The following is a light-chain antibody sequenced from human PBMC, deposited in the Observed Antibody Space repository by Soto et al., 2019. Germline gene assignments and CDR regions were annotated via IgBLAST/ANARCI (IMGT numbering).Light chain of an antibody. Sequence: QSALTQPASVSGSPGQSIAIACTGTSSDVGAYDYVSWYQQHPGKAPKVMIYDVTNRPSGVSNRFSGSKSGNTASLTISGLQAGDEADYYCSSYTSSSTYVFGTGTKLTVL. CDR2: DVT. CDR3: SSYTSSSTYV. CDR1: SSDVGAYDY. J-gene: IGLJ1*01. V-gene: IGLV2-14*01.